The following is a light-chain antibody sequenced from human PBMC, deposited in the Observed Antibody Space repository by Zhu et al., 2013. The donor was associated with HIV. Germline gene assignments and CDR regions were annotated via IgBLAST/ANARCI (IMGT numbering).Light chain of an antibody. V-gene: IGKV3D-20*02. CDR3: QQRSDWPRT. Sequence: EIVLTQSPGTLSLSPGERATLSCRASQSVSKSYLVWFQQKPGQAPRLLIYGASTRATGIPDRFSGSRSVTDFTLTISSLEPEDFGIYYCQQRSDWPRTFGQGTRLEIK. CDR1: QSVSKSY. J-gene: IGKJ5*01. CDR2: GAS.